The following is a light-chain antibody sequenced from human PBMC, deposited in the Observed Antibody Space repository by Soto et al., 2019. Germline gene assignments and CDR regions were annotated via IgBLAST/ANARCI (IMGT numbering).Light chain of an antibody. V-gene: IGLV1-47*01. CDR2: RNN. CDR3: AAWDDSLSAYVV. Sequence: QSVLTQPPSASGTPGQRVTISCSGSSSNIGSNYVYWYQQFPGTAPKLLIYRNNQRPSGVPDRFSGSKSGTSASLAISGLRSQDEADYYCAAWDDSLSAYVVFGVGTKLTVL. J-gene: IGLJ2*01. CDR1: SSNIGSNY.